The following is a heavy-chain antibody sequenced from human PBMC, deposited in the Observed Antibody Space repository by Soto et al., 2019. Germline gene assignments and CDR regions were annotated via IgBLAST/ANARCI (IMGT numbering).Heavy chain of an antibody. J-gene: IGHJ4*02. CDR3: ARPLRTAMGSYYFDY. V-gene: IGHV5-51*01. CDR1: GYKVSTWHNFTSYW. CDR2: IYPGDSDT. D-gene: IGHD5-18*01. Sequence: GESLKISCMGSGYKVSTWHNFTSYWIAWVRQMPGEGLEWMGIIYPGDSDTRYSPSFQGQVTISADKSISTAYLQWSSLKASDTAMYYCARPLRTAMGSYYFDYWGQGTLVTVSS.